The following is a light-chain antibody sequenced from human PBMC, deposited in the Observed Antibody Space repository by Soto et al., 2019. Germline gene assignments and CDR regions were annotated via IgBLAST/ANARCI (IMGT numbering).Light chain of an antibody. J-gene: IGKJ1*01. CDR2: AAS. Sequence: DIQMTQSPSSLSASVGDRVTITCRAKESVSSYVNWYQQKPGKAPKLLIYAASSLQSGVPARFSGSGSVTDFTLTISGLQAEHFATYYCQQSYSKWTFGQGTKVEI. CDR1: ESVSSY. V-gene: IGKV1-39*01. CDR3: QQSYSKWT.